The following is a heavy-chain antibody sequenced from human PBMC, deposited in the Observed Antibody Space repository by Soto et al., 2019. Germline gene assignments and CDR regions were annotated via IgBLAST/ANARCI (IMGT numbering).Heavy chain of an antibody. D-gene: IGHD2-15*01. CDR3: ARHLTYCSAGSCYSDFPYYGMDV. V-gene: IGHV4-4*02. J-gene: IGHJ6*02. Sequence: SETLSLTCAVSGGSISSSNWWSWVRQPPGKGLEWIGEIYYSGSTYYNPSLKSRVTISVDTSKNQLSLKLSSVTAADTAVYYCARHLTYCSAGSCYSDFPYYGMDVWGQGTTVTVSS. CDR1: GGSISSSNW. CDR2: IYYSGST.